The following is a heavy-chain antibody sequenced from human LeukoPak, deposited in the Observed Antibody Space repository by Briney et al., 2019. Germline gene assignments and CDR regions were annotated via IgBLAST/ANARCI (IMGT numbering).Heavy chain of an antibody. CDR1: VFTFTSYP. J-gene: IGHJ4*02. D-gene: IGHD2-8*01. Sequence: PGGSLRLSCAASVFTFTSYPMYWVGQAPGKGLEYVSAITHNGGSTYYANSVKGRFTISRDNSKNTLYLQMGSLRAEDMAVYYRARGRYCSNGLCQYFNYWGQGTLVTVSS. CDR3: ARGRYCSNGLCQYFNY. V-gene: IGHV3-64*01. CDR2: ITHNGGST.